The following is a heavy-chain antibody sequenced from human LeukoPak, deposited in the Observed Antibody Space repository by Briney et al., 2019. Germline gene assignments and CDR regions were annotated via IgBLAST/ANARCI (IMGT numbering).Heavy chain of an antibody. V-gene: IGHV4-59*08. CDR1: GGSISSYY. J-gene: IGHJ4*02. CDR3: ARGSDIAADYFDY. D-gene: IGHD6-13*01. Sequence: SETLSLTCTASGGSISSYYWSWIRQPPGKGLEWIGYIYYSGSTNYNPSLKSRVTISVDTSKNQFSLKLSSVTAADTAVYYCARGSDIAADYFDYWGQGTLVTVSS. CDR2: IYYSGST.